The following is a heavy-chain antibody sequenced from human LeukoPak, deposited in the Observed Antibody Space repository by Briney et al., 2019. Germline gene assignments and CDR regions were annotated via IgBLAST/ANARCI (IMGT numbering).Heavy chain of an antibody. CDR1: GFTFSTYP. D-gene: IGHD3-22*01. J-gene: IGHJ3*02. CDR3: ARDTSDTSGYYYEGDAFDI. CDR2: IDSDGSGT. Sequence: GSLRLSCAASGFTFSTYPMHWVRQAPGKGLVWVSRIDSDGSGTSYADSVKGRFTISRDNAKNTLYLQMNSLRAEDTAVYFCARDTSDTSGYYYEGDAFDIWGHGTMVTVSS. V-gene: IGHV3-74*01.